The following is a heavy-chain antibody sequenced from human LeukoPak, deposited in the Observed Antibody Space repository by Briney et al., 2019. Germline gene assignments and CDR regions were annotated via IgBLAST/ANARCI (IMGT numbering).Heavy chain of an antibody. Sequence: GGSLRLSCAASGFTFSSYSMNWVRQAPGKGLEWVSSISSSSSYIYYADSVKGRFTISRDNAKNSLCLQMNSLRAEDTAVYYCARGHSSSWVYWGQGTLVTVPS. J-gene: IGHJ4*02. CDR3: ARGHSSSWVY. CDR1: GFTFSSYS. CDR2: ISSSSSYI. D-gene: IGHD6-13*01. V-gene: IGHV3-21*01.